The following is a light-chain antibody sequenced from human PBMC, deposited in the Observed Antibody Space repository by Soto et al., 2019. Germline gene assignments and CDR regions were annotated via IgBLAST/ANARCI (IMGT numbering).Light chain of an antibody. Sequence: DIQMTQSPSTLSASVGDRVTITCRASQSISSWLDWYQQKPGKAPKLLSYKASSLESGVPSRFSGSGSGTEFTLTISSLQPDDFATYYCQQYNSYSQRTFGQGTKVEIK. J-gene: IGKJ1*01. V-gene: IGKV1-5*03. CDR1: QSISSW. CDR2: KAS. CDR3: QQYNSYSQRT.